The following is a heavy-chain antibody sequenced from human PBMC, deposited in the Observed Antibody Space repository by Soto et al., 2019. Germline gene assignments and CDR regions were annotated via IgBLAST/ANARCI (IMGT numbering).Heavy chain of an antibody. J-gene: IGHJ1*01. CDR1: GGSINSYY. CDR3: ARHDPGGYFRH. V-gene: IGHV4-59*08. D-gene: IGHD3-16*01. CDR2: IYYNGNT. Sequence: QVQLQESGPGLVKPSETLSLTCTVSGGSINSYYWSWIRQSQGKGLEWIAYIYYNGNTNYNPSLMSRVTLSVDTSKNQFSLSLTSVTAADTAMYYCARHDPGGYFRHGGQGTLVTVSS.